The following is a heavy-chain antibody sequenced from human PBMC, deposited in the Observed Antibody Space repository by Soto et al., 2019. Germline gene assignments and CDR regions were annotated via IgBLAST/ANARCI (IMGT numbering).Heavy chain of an antibody. D-gene: IGHD6-13*01. Sequence: QVQLQEWGPGLVKPSEPLSLTCTVSVSGGSVSTGVHYWSWIRQPPGKGLEWIGYIYYSGSTNYNPSRKSRVTISVDTSKNQFSLKLTSVTAADTAVYYCARGYYTSWYWFDRWGRGTLVTVSS. V-gene: IGHV4-61*08. CDR3: ARGYYTSWYWFDR. CDR1: GGSVSTGVHY. J-gene: IGHJ2*01. CDR2: IYYSGST.